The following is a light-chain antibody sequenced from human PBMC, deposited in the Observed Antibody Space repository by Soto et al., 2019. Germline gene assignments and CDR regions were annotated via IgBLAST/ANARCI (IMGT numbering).Light chain of an antibody. CDR3: HQSHSTPPEWT. CDR2: AAS. Sequence: DIQMTQSPSSLSTAVGARVTITCRASQSISSYLNYYQQKPGKARKPLIYAASSVQSGATSRFSGSGSRTDVTLTISSLQPEDFATYDVHQSHSTPPEWTFGQGTKVDIK. CDR1: QSISSY. J-gene: IGKJ1*01. V-gene: IGKV1-39*01.